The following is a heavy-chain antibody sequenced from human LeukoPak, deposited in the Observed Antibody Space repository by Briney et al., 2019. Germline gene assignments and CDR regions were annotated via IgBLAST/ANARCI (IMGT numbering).Heavy chain of an antibody. J-gene: IGHJ4*02. CDR3: ATGGDPYKTGH. Sequence: SETLSLTCTFSGGSFSPAHWSWIRQPPGKGLERIGVICDNGNTDYNPSLKSRVTISVDTSKSQFSLKLSSLAAADTAVYYCATGGDPYKTGHWGQGTLVTVSS. CDR2: ICDNGNT. CDR1: GGSFSPAH. D-gene: IGHD3-16*01. V-gene: IGHV4-59*03.